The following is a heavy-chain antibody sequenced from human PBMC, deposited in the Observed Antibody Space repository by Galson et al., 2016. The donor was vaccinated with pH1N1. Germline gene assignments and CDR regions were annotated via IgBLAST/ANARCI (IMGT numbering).Heavy chain of an antibody. Sequence: TLSLTCTVSGGSISSDSDYWNWIRQPAGKGLEWIGRVSGTGSTNYNPSLKSRVTISIDTSKNQFSLKMASVTAADTAVYFCARESLEWLIISGDRVERNWFDPWGQGTLVTVSS. CDR2: VSGTGST. D-gene: IGHD3-3*01. CDR3: ARESLEWLIISGDRVERNWFDP. CDR1: GGSISSDSDY. V-gene: IGHV4-61*02. J-gene: IGHJ5*02.